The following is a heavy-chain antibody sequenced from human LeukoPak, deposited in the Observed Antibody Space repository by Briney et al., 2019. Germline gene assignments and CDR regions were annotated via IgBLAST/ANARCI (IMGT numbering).Heavy chain of an antibody. J-gene: IGHJ4*02. V-gene: IGHV3-23*01. Sequence: PGGSLRLSCAASGFTFNVYGTSWVRQAPGKGLERVSVISGGGGDIYYADSVKGRFTISRDNSKNMLYLQMNSLRAEDTAVYYCAKAMAGGYNYGPFDNWGLGALVTVSS. CDR1: GFTFNVYG. CDR3: AKAMAGGYNYGPFDN. CDR2: ISGGGGDI. D-gene: IGHD5-18*01.